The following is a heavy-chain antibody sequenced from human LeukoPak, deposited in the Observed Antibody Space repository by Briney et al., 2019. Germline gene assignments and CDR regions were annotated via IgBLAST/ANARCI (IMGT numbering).Heavy chain of an antibody. CDR2: ISSSSSTI. D-gene: IGHD2-15*01. CDR3: ARDRCSGGSCYKSH. V-gene: IGHV3-48*01. J-gene: IGHJ4*02. Sequence: QPGGSLRLSCAASGFTFSSYGMHWVRQAPGKGLEWVSYISSSSSTIYYADSVKGRFTISRDNAKNSLYLQMNSLRAEDTAVYYCARDRCSGGSCYKSHWGQGTLVTVSS. CDR1: GFTFSSYG.